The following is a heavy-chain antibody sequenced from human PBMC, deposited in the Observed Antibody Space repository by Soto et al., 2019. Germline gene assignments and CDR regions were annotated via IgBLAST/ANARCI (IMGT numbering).Heavy chain of an antibody. J-gene: IGHJ4*02. V-gene: IGHV3-74*03. Sequence: LRLSCAASGFTFSNFWMHWVRQAPGKGLVWVSRIYSDGSGTMYADSVKGRFTISRDNAKSTLFLQMNSLRAEDTAVYYCATLNSFGSDYWGRGTLVTVS. D-gene: IGHD5-18*01. CDR2: IYSDGSGT. CDR1: GFTFSNFW. CDR3: ATLNSFGSDY.